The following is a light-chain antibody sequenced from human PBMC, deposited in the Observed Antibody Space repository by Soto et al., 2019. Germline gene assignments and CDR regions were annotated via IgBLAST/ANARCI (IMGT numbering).Light chain of an antibody. CDR3: QQYNSYPGT. CDR1: QSVSSN. Sequence: EIVMMQSPATLSVSPGERATLSCRASQSVSSNLAWYQQKPGQAPRLLIYGASTRATGIPARFSGSGSGTEFTLTISSLQPDDFATYYCQQYNSYPGTFGQGTKVDIK. J-gene: IGKJ1*01. V-gene: IGKV3-15*01. CDR2: GAS.